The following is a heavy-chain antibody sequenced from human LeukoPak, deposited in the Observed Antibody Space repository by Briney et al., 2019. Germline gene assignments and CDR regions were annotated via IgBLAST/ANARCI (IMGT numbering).Heavy chain of an antibody. CDR3: ARLSQQMSAFDI. Sequence: PSETLSLTCTVSGGSISSYYWSWIRQPPGKGLEWIGYTYYSGSTNYDPSLKSRVTTSVDTSKNQFSLKLSSVTAADTAVYYCARLSQQMSAFDIWGQGTMVTVSS. CDR1: GGSISSYY. D-gene: IGHD6-13*01. J-gene: IGHJ3*02. V-gene: IGHV4-59*08. CDR2: TYYSGST.